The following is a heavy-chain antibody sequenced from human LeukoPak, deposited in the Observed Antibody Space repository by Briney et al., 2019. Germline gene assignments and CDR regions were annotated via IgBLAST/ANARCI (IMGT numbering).Heavy chain of an antibody. D-gene: IGHD6-6*01. CDR1: GFTVSSNY. CDR2: IYSGGST. CDR3: ARAMHSSSFHYYYMDV. J-gene: IGHJ6*03. V-gene: IGHV3-66*02. Sequence: GGSLRLSCAASGFTVSSNYMSWVRQAPGKGLEWVSVIYSGGSTYYADSVKGRFTISRDNSKNTLYLQMNSLRAEDTAVYYCARAMHSSSFHYYYMDVWGKGTTVTVSS.